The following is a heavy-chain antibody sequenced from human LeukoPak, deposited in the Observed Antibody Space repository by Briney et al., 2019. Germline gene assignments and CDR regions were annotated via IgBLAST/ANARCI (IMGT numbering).Heavy chain of an antibody. V-gene: IGHV4-61*02. CDR2: IYTSGST. Sequence: SETLSLTCTVSGGSISSGSYYWSWIRQPAGKGLEWIGRIYTSGSTNYNPSLKSRVTISVDTSKNQFSLKPSSVTAADTAVYYCARGNPNYYDSSVDYWGQGTLVTVSS. J-gene: IGHJ4*02. CDR1: GGSISSGSYY. CDR3: ARGNPNYYDSSVDY. D-gene: IGHD3-22*01.